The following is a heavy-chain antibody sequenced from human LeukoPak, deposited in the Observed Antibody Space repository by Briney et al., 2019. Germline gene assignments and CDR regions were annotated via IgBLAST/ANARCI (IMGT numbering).Heavy chain of an antibody. D-gene: IGHD6-19*01. Sequence: PGGSLRLSCAASGFTFSSYALHWVRQAPGKGLEWVAVISYDGSNKYYADSVKGRFTISRDNSKNTLYLQMNSLRAEDTAVYYCARAKIGIAVAGTPLLLDYWGQGTLVTVSS. CDR1: GFTFSSYA. V-gene: IGHV3-30-3*01. CDR2: ISYDGSNK. J-gene: IGHJ4*02. CDR3: ARAKIGIAVAGTPLLLDY.